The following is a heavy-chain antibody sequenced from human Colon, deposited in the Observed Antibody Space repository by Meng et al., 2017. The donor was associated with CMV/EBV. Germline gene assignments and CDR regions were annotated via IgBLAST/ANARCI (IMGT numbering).Heavy chain of an antibody. Sequence: GESLKISCAASGFTFSSYWMSWVRQAPGKGLEWVANIKQDGSEKYYVDSVKGRFTISRDSAKNSLYLQMNSLRAEDTAVYYCARELVVPAAIHGMDVWGQGTTVTVSS. CDR1: GFTFSSYW. J-gene: IGHJ6*02. D-gene: IGHD2-2*01. CDR3: ARELVVPAAIHGMDV. CDR2: IKQDGSEK. V-gene: IGHV3-7*01.